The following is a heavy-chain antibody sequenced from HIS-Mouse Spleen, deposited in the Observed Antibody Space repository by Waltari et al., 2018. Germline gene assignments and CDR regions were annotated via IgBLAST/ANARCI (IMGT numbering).Heavy chain of an antibody. D-gene: IGHD5-18*01. V-gene: IGHV1-2*02. Sequence: QVQLVQSGAEVKKPGASVKVSCKASGYTFTGYYMHWVRQAPGQGLEWMGWINPNSGGTNYAQKFQGRVTMTRDTSISTAYMELSRLRSDDTAVYYCARDFNKYSYGVDAFDIWGQGTMVTVSS. CDR1: GYTFTGYY. CDR3: ARDFNKYSYGVDAFDI. J-gene: IGHJ3*02. CDR2: INPNSGGT.